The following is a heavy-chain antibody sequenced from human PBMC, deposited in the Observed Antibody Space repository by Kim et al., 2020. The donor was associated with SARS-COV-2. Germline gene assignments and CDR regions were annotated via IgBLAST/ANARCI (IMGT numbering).Heavy chain of an antibody. D-gene: IGHD6-19*01. CDR2: ITGRGTT. CDR1: GFTFSTYA. V-gene: IGHV3-23*01. J-gene: IGHJ4*02. CDR3: AKELGYSSGWYQGYYFDY. Sequence: GGSLRLSCAASGFTFSTYAMSWVRQAPGKGLEWVSAITGRGTTYYEDSVKGRFTISRDNSKNTLYLQMNSLRAEDSAVYYCAKELGYSSGWYQGYYFDYWGQGTLVTVSS.